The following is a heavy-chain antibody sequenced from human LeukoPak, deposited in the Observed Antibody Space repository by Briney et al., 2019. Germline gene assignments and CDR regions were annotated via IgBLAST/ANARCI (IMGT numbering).Heavy chain of an antibody. CDR1: GGSISSGGYS. J-gene: IGHJ4*02. CDR2: IYHSGST. Sequence: PSETLSLTCAVSGGSISSGGYSWSWIRQPPGKGLEWIGYIYHSGSTYYNPSLKSRVTISVDRSKNQFSLKLSSVTAADTAVYYCARVKTTVGGVHKTFDYWGQGTLVTVSS. CDR3: ARVKTTVGGVHKTFDY. D-gene: IGHD4-23*01. V-gene: IGHV4-30-2*01.